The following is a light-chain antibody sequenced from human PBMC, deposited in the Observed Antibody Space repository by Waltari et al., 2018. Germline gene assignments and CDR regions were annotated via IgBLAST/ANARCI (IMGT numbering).Light chain of an antibody. CDR2: KAS. V-gene: IGKV1-5*03. Sequence: IQVTQSPSTLSASVGERVNITCRTSESVNRHLAWYQQKPGRAPNLLIDKASTLETGAPSKFSGSGSWTEFSLTITNLQRDDFATYFCQHYDSYQYAFGPGTKLEIK. CDR3: QHYDSYQYA. CDR1: ESVNRH. J-gene: IGKJ2*01.